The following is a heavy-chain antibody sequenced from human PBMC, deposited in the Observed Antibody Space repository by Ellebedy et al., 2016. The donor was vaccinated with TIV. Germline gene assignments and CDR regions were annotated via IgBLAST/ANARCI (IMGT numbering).Heavy chain of an antibody. CDR2: LSSNGAT. V-gene: IGHV4-4*07. Sequence: SETLSLTCTVSGGSIVSYFWSWIRQPAGKGLEWIGYLSSNGATIYNPSLKSRVNMSLDTSKNQFSLQLGSVTAADTAVYYCARDTEATTGGRDYNYYGMDVWGQGTTVTVSS. D-gene: IGHD4-23*01. J-gene: IGHJ6*02. CDR3: ARDTEATTGGRDYNYYGMDV. CDR1: GGSIVSYF.